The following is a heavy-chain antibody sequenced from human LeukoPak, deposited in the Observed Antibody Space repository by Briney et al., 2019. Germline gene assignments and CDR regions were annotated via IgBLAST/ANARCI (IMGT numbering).Heavy chain of an antibody. Sequence: ASVKVSCKASGYTFTSFGISWVRQAPEQGLEWMGWISAYNGNTNYAQNLQGRVSMTTDTSTSTAYMELSSLRSDDTAVYYCAMGASGYYYGMDVWGQGTTVTVSS. CDR1: GYTFTSFG. V-gene: IGHV1-18*01. CDR2: ISAYNGNT. D-gene: IGHD3-10*01. CDR3: AMGASGYYYGMDV. J-gene: IGHJ6*02.